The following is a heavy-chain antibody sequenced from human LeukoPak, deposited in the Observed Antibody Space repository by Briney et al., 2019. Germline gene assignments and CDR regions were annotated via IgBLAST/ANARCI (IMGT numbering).Heavy chain of an antibody. Sequence: YPGGSLRLSCAASGFTFSSYDMHWVRQATGKGLEWVSGIGTAGDTYYPGSVKGRFTISRENAKNSLYLQMNSLRAGDTAVYYCARKHSGYEWYGMDVWGQGTTVTVSS. CDR3: ARKHSGYEWYGMDV. J-gene: IGHJ6*02. CDR1: GFTFSSYD. CDR2: IGTAGDT. D-gene: IGHD5-12*01. V-gene: IGHV3-13*01.